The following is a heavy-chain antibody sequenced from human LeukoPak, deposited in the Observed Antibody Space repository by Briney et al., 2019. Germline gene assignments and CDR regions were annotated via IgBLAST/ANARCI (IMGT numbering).Heavy chain of an antibody. CDR1: GGSFSGYY. J-gene: IGHJ6*04. Sequence: SETLSLTCAVYGGSFSGYYWSWIRQPPGKGLEWIGEINHSGSTNYNPSLKSRLTISVDTSKNQFSLKLSSVTAADTAVYYCARGTPEWRFLEWSRPNVWGKGTTVTVSS. V-gene: IGHV4-34*01. D-gene: IGHD3-3*01. CDR3: ARGTPEWRFLEWSRPNV. CDR2: INHSGST.